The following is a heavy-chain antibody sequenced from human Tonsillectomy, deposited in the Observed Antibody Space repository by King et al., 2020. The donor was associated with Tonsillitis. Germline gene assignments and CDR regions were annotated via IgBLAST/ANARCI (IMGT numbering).Heavy chain of an antibody. D-gene: IGHD2-15*01. CDR2: ISGSGDDT. J-gene: IGHJ3*02. CDR1: GFTFNNYA. CDR3: GKVGNFVVVVSATDAFNM. V-gene: IGHV3-23*04. Sequence: VQLVESGGRLVQPGGSLRLSCAASGFTFNNYAMNWVRQAPGKGLEGGSAISGSGDDTWYADSVKGRFTISQDNSKNTLYFQMNSLGADDTAVYYCGKVGNFVVVVSATDAFNMWGQGTMVTVSS.